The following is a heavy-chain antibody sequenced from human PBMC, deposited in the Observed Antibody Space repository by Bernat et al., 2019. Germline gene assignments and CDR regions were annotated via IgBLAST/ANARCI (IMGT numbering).Heavy chain of an antibody. CDR1: GFSLTTSSMC. Sequence: QVTLRESGPALVKPTQTLTLTCTFSGFSLTTSSMCVSWIRQSPWKALEWLARIDWDGDKWYTTSLKTILSISKDSSKNQVVLTITNMDPVDTATDYCARGDCGSGTRYMDVWGKGTTVTVSS. J-gene: IGHJ6*03. CDR3: ARGDCGSGTRYMDV. D-gene: IGHD3-10*01. V-gene: IGHV2-70*13. CDR2: IDWDGDK.